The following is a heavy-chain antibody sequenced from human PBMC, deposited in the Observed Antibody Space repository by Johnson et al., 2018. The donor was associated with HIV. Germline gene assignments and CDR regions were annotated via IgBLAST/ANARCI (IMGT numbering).Heavy chain of an antibody. D-gene: IGHD3-22*01. CDR3: ARDHDDSSGPLAFEI. CDR1: GFTVSSNY. CDR2: VSDDGSNT. Sequence: QMLLVESGGGLVQPGGSLRLSCAASGFTVSSNYMSWVRKAPGKGLEWVAVVSDDGSNTYYSDSLKGRFTISRDNSKNTLDLQMNSLRGEDTAVYYCARDHDDSSGPLAFEIWGQGTMVTVSS. J-gene: IGHJ3*02. V-gene: IGHV3-30*03.